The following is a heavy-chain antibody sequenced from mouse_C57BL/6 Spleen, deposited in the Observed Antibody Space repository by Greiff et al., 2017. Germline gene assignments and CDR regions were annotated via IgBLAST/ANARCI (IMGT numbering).Heavy chain of an antibody. CDR3: ARAGLHTRYFDV. V-gene: IGHV1-50*01. CDR1: GYTFTSYW. Sequence: HVQLQQPGAELVKPGASVKLSCKASGYTFTSYWMQWVKQRPGQGLEWIGEIDPSDSYTNYHQKFKGKATLTVDPSSSTAYMQLSSLTSEDSAVYYCARAGLHTRYFDVWGTGTTVTVSS. D-gene: IGHD2-4*01. CDR2: IDPSDSYT. J-gene: IGHJ1*03.